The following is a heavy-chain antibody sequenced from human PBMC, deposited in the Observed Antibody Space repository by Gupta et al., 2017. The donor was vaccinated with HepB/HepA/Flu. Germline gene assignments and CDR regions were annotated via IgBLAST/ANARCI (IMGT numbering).Heavy chain of an antibody. CDR1: GFTSSSSA. CDR3: AKVASYPFY. D-gene: IGHD3-10*01. J-gene: IGHJ4*02. V-gene: IGHV3-23*01. CDR2: ISSTGSIT. Sequence: EVQLFESGGGLVQPGGSLRLSCVASGFTSSSSAMTWVRQAPGKGLEWVSFISSTGSITDYADSVKGRFTISRDNSKNTLYLQMNSLRAEDTALYYCAKVASYPFYWGQGTLVTVSS.